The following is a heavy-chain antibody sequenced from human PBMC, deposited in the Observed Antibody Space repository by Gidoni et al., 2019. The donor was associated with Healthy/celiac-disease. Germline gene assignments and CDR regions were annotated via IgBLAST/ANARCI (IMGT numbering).Heavy chain of an antibody. J-gene: IGHJ3*02. Sequence: EVQLVESGGGLVQPGRSLRLSCTASGFTFGDYAMSWFRQAPGKGLEWVGFIRSKAYGGTTEYAASVKGRFTISRDDSKSIAYLQMNSLKTEDTAVYYCTRDGLARYYYDSSGYYVYAFDIWGQGTMVTVSS. CDR3: TRDGLARYYYDSSGYYVYAFDI. D-gene: IGHD3-22*01. CDR1: GFTFGDYA. CDR2: IRSKAYGGTT. V-gene: IGHV3-49*03.